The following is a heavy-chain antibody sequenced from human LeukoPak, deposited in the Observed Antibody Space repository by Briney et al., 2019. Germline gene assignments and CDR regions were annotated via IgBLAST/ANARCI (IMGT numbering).Heavy chain of an antibody. D-gene: IGHD4-11*01. CDR2: IWYDGSNK. J-gene: IGHJ4*02. CDR1: GFTFSSYG. Sequence: GGSLRLSCAASGFTFSSYGMHWVRQAPGKGLEWVAVIWYDGSNKYYADSVKGRFTISRDNSKNTLYLQMNSLRAEDTAVYYCARDRHSNYPDYWGQGTLVTVSS. CDR3: ARDRHSNYPDY. V-gene: IGHV3-33*01.